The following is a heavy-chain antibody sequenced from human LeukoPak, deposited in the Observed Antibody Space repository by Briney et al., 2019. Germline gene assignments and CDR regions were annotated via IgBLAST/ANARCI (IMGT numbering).Heavy chain of an antibody. CDR2: ISSSSSYI. D-gene: IGHD2/OR15-2a*01. V-gene: IGHV3-21*01. CDR1: GFTFSSYS. Sequence: GGSLRLSCAASGFTFSSYSMNWVRQAPGKGLEWVSSISSSSSYIYYADSVKGRFTISRDNAKNSLYLQMNSLRAEDTAVYYCARRPIWTDAFDIWGQGTMVTVSS. J-gene: IGHJ3*02. CDR3: ARRPIWTDAFDI.